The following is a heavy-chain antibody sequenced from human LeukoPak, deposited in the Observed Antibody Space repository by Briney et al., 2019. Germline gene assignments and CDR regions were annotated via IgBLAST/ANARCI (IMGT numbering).Heavy chain of an antibody. CDR3: ARHQPYLPFDS. J-gene: IGHJ5*01. CDR2: IYYSGST. Sequence: SETLSLTCTVSGGSISSYYWSWIRQPPGKGLEWIGYIYYSGSTNYNPSLKSRVTISVDTSKNQFSLKLSSVTAADTAVYYCARHQPYLPFDSWGQGTLVTVSS. D-gene: IGHD3-16*01. CDR1: GGSISSYY. V-gene: IGHV4-59*08.